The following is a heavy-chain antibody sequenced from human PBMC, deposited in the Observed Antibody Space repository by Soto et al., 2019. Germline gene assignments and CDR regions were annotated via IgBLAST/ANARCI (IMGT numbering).Heavy chain of an antibody. Sequence: GGSLRLSCAASGFTFSSYAMSWVRQAPGKGLEWVSAISGSGGSTYYADSVKGRFTISRDNSKNTLYLQMNSLRAEDTVVYYCATSRSTGHGPWDNCFDPWGQGTRGTSPQ. D-gene: IGHD3-16*01. CDR2: ISGSGGST. V-gene: IGHV3-23*01. CDR3: ATSRSTGHGPWDNCFDP. J-gene: IGHJ5*02. CDR1: GFTFSSYA.